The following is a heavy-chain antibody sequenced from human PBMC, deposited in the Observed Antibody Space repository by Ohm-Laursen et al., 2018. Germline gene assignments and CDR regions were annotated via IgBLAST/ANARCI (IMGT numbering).Heavy chain of an antibody. Sequence: GSLRLSCTASGFTFSDYYMTWIRQAPGKRLEWVSYITSSGSAIYYADSVKGRFTISRDNAKNSLYLQMNSLRPEDTAVYYCARLLSGSSPEDYWGQGTLVTVSS. CDR3: ARLLSGSSPEDY. CDR1: GFTFSDYY. J-gene: IGHJ4*02. V-gene: IGHV3-11*01. CDR2: ITSSGSAI. D-gene: IGHD1-26*01.